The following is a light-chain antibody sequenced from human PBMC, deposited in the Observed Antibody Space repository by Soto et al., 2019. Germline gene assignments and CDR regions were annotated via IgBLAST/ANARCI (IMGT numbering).Light chain of an antibody. CDR3: TAWDDTLSGLV. J-gene: IGLJ2*01. Sequence: QSALTQPPSASGTPGQRVTISCSGRSSNIGSNSVYWYQQLPGTAPKLLIYRNDQRPSGVPDRFSVSRSGTSASLAISGLRSEDEADYFCTAWDDTLSGLVFGGGTKVTVL. CDR2: RND. V-gene: IGLV1-47*01. CDR1: SSNIGSNS.